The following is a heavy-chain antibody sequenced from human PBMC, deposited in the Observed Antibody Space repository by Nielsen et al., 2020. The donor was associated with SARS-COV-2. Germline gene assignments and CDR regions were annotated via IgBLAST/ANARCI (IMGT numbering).Heavy chain of an antibody. J-gene: IGHJ6*02. CDR1: GGTFSSYA. Sequence: SVQVSCKASGGTFSSYAISWVRQAPGQGLEWMGRIIPILGIANYAQKFQGRVTITADKSTSTAYMELSSLRSDDTAVYYCARQRPLRFLEWLFPSGGMDVWGQGTTVTVSS. D-gene: IGHD3-3*01. CDR3: ARQRPLRFLEWLFPSGGMDV. CDR2: IIPILGIA. V-gene: IGHV1-69*04.